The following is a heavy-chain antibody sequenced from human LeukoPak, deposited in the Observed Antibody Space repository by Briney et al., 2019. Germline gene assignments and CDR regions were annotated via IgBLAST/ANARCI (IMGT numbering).Heavy chain of an antibody. V-gene: IGHV3-30*03. J-gene: IGHJ4*02. D-gene: IGHD1-7*01. CDR3: ARGNWNYLFPGFDY. Sequence: GGSLRLSCAASGFTFRNYWMNWVRQAPGKGLEWVAVISYDGSNKYYADSVKGRFTISRDNAKNSLYLQMNSLRAEDTASYYCARGNWNYLFPGFDYWGQGTLVTVSS. CDR2: ISYDGSNK. CDR1: GFTFRNYW.